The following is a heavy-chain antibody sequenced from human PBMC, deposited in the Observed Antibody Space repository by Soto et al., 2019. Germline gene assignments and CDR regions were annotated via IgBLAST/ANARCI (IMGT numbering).Heavy chain of an antibody. CDR3: ARDIAAPRRVRDAFDI. CDR1: GFTFSSYS. Sequence: EVQLVESGGGLVQPGGSLRLSCAASGFTFSSYSMNWVRQAPGKRLEWVSYISSSSSTIYYADSVKGRFTISRDNAKNSLYLQMNSLRDEDTAVYYCARDIAAPRRVRDAFDIWGQGTMVTVSS. J-gene: IGHJ3*02. V-gene: IGHV3-48*02. D-gene: IGHD6-6*01. CDR2: ISSSSSTI.